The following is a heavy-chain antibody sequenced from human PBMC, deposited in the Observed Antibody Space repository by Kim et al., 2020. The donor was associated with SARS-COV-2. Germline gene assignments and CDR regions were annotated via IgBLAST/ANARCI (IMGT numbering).Heavy chain of an antibody. Sequence: SETLSLTCTVSGGSISSYYWSWIRQPPGKGLEWIGYIYYSGSTNYNPSLKSRVTISVDTSKNQFSLKLSSVTAADTAVYYCARVVTMVQGVIIAPYYYYYRYVWRKGTAVTVSS. CDR3: ARVVTMVQGVIIAPYYYYYRYV. D-gene: IGHD3-10*01. CDR2: IYYSGST. CDR1: GGSISSYY. V-gene: IGHV4-59*01. J-gene: IGHJ6*03.